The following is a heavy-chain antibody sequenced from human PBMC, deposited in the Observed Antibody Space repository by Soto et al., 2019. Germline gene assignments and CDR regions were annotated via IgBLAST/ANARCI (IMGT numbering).Heavy chain of an antibody. V-gene: IGHV3-23*01. CDR1: GFTFSSYA. D-gene: IGHD6-6*01. Sequence: PGGSLRLSCAASGFTFSSYAMSWVRQAPGKGLEWDSAISGSGSSTYYADSVNGRFTNSRDNSNNTLYLQMNSLRAEDTAVYYYAKGPIAARHGYFDYWGQGTLVTVSS. CDR3: AKGPIAARHGYFDY. CDR2: ISGSGSST. J-gene: IGHJ4*02.